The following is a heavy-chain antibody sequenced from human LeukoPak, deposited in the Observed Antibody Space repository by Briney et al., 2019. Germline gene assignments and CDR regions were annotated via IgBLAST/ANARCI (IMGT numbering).Heavy chain of an antibody. V-gene: IGHV3-48*01. D-gene: IGHD1-26*01. Sequence: PGGSLRLSCLTSGFTFSTNAMNWVRQAPGKGLEWVSYISSSSSTIYYADSVKGRFTISRDNAKNSLYLQMNSLRAEDTAVYYCAREVGPIDYWGQGTLVTVSS. CDR2: ISSSSSTI. J-gene: IGHJ4*02. CDR1: GFTFSTNA. CDR3: AREVGPIDY.